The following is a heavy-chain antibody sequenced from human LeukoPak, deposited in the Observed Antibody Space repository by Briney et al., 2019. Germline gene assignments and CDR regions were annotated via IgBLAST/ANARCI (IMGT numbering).Heavy chain of an antibody. D-gene: IGHD1-26*01. CDR2: INWNGGST. V-gene: IGHV3-20*04. CDR1: GFTFDDYG. J-gene: IGHJ3*02. CDR3: ARALVGATHDAFDI. Sequence: PGGSLRLSCAASGFTFDDYGMSWVRQAPGKGLEWVSGINWNGGSTGYADSVKGRFTISRDNAKNSLYLQMNSLRAEGTALYYCARALVGATHDAFDIWGQGTMVTVSS.